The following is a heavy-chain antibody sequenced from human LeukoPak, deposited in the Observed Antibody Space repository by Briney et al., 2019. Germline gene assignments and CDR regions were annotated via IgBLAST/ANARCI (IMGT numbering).Heavy chain of an antibody. V-gene: IGHV3-48*03. CDR2: ISSSGSTI. J-gene: IGHJ6*03. Sequence: GGSLRLSCVASGFTFSSYEMNWVRQAPGKGLEWVSYISSSGSTIYYADSVKGRFTISRDNAKNSLYLQMNSLRAEDTAVYYCAQVGYYYYYMDVWGKGTTVTISS. CDR3: AQVGYYYYYMDV. D-gene: IGHD1-26*01. CDR1: GFTFSSYE.